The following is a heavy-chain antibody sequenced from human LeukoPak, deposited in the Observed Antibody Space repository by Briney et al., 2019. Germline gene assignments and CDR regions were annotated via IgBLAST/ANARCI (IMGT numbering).Heavy chain of an antibody. CDR2: IYYSGST. J-gene: IGHJ4*02. V-gene: IGHV4-39*01. CDR3: ARIDYGDYVYTGY. CDR1: GGSISSSSYY. D-gene: IGHD4-17*01. Sequence: SETLSLTCTVSGGSISSSSYYWGWIRQPPGKGLEWVGSIYYSGSTYYNPSLKSRVTISVDTSKNQFSLKLSSVTAADTAVYYCARIDYGDYVYTGYWGQGTLVTASS.